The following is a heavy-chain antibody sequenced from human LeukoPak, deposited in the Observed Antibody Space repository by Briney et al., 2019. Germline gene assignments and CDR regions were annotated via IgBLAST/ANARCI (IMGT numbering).Heavy chain of an antibody. CDR2: INPNSGGT. CDR3: ARGSPDYYGSGISDDPFDI. Sequence: ASVKVSCKASGYTFTGYYMHWVRQAPGQGLEWMGWINPNSGGTNYAQKFQGWVTMTRDTSISTAYMELSRLRSDDTAVYYCARGSPDYYGSGISDDPFDIWGQGTMVTVSS. V-gene: IGHV1-2*04. D-gene: IGHD3-10*01. J-gene: IGHJ3*02. CDR1: GYTFTGYY.